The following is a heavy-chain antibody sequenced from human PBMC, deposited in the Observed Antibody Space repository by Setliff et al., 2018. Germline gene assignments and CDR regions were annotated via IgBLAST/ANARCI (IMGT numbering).Heavy chain of an antibody. J-gene: IGHJ6*03. CDR1: GYTFTNHY. V-gene: IGHV1-46*01. D-gene: IGHD5-18*01. CDR2: INPGGGST. Sequence: ASVKVSCKASGYTFTNHYMHWVRQAPGRGLEWMGMINPGGGSTTYAQKFQGRVTMTRDTSTSTVYMELSSLRTEDTAVYYCAREGVDTGSSTDYRYYMDVWGKGTTVTVSS. CDR3: AREGVDTGSSTDYRYYMDV.